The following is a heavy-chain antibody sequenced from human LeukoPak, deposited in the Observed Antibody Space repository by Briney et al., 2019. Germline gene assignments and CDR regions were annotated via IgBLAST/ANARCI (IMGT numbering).Heavy chain of an antibody. CDR2: IIPIFDTA. V-gene: IGHV1-69*13. CDR1: GGIFSSYA. D-gene: IGHD3-10*01. J-gene: IGHJ4*02. CDR3: ARDPSMVRGENTPYFDY. Sequence: GASVKVSCKASGGIFSSYAISWVRQAPGEGLEWMGGIIPIFDTADYAQKFQGRLTITADESTSTAYMELSSLRSEDTAVYYCARDPSMVRGENTPYFDYWGQGTLVTVSS.